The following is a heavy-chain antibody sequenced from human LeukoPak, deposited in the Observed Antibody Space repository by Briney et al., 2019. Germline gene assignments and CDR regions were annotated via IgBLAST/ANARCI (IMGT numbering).Heavy chain of an antibody. Sequence: PSETLSLTCTVSGGSISSGSYYWSWIRQPAGKGLEWIGRIYTSGSTNYNPSLKSRVTISVDTSKNQFSLKLSSVTAADTAVYYCARDAGGVDYWGQGTLVTVSS. CDR3: ARDAGGVDY. D-gene: IGHD3-3*01. CDR2: IYTSGST. CDR1: GGSISSGSYY. V-gene: IGHV4-61*02. J-gene: IGHJ4*02.